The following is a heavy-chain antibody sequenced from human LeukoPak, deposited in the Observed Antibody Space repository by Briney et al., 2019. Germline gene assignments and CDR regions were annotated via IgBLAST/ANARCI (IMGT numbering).Heavy chain of an antibody. J-gene: IGHJ5*02. D-gene: IGHD3-10*01. CDR2: IYTSGYT. Sequence: SETLSLTCTVSGGSISSYYWSWIRQPAGKGLEWIGRIYTSGYTNYNPSLKSRVTMSVDTSKNQFSLKLSSVTAADTAVYYCARVREDVTMVRGAPDWFDPWGQGTLVTVSS. CDR1: GGSISSYY. V-gene: IGHV4-4*07. CDR3: ARVREDVTMVRGAPDWFDP.